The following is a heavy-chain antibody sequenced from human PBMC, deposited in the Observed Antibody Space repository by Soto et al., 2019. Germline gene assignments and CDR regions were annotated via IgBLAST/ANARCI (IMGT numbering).Heavy chain of an antibody. CDR2: IYYSGST. V-gene: IGHV4-61*01. CDR3: ARARAYSSSWYGYFDL. D-gene: IGHD6-13*01. Sequence: QVQLQESGPGLVKPSETLSLTCTVSGGSVSSGSYYWSWIRQPPGKGLEWIGYIYYSGSTNYNPSLKCRVTISVDTSKTQFSLTLSSVTAADTAVYYCARARAYSSSWYGYFDLWGRGTLVTVSS. J-gene: IGHJ2*01. CDR1: GGSVSSGSYY.